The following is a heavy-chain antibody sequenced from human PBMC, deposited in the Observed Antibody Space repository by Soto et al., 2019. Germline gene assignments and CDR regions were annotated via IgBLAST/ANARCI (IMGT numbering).Heavy chain of an antibody. CDR2: ISYDGSNK. CDR3: VRDPLVGATGDGV. D-gene: IGHD1-26*01. CDR1: GFTFSSYS. V-gene: IGHV3-30-3*01. J-gene: IGHJ6*02. Sequence: QVQLVESGGGVVQPGRSLRVSCAASGFTFSSYSMHWVRQAPGKGLEWVAVISYDGSNKYYADSVKGRFTISRDNSKNTVYLRMNSLRAEDTAVYYCVRDPLVGATGDGVWGQGTTVTVSS.